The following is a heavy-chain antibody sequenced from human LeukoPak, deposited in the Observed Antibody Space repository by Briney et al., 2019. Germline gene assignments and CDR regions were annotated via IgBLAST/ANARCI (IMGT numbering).Heavy chain of an antibody. Sequence: GASVKASCKASGYTFTSYDINWVRQATGQGLEWMGWMNPNSGNTGYAQKFQGRVTMTRNTSISTAYMELSSLRSEDTAVYYCASSPLLRPSDDYWGQGTLVTVSS. J-gene: IGHJ4*02. CDR3: ASSPLLRPSDDY. CDR2: MNPNSGNT. V-gene: IGHV1-8*01. D-gene: IGHD5/OR15-5a*01. CDR1: GYTFTSYD.